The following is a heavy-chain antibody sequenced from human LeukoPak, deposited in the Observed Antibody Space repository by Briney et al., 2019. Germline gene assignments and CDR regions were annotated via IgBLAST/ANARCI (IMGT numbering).Heavy chain of an antibody. J-gene: IGHJ5*02. CDR3: ARGGYYGSGNDFRFDP. CDR2: IYYTGST. D-gene: IGHD3-10*01. Sequence: ASETLSLTCTVSGGSISSGSYYWSWIRQPAGKGLEWIGYIYYTGSTNYNPSLKSRVTISVETSKNQFSLKLKSVTAADTAVYYCARGGYYGSGNDFRFDPWGQGTLVTVSS. CDR1: GGSISSGSYY. V-gene: IGHV4-61*10.